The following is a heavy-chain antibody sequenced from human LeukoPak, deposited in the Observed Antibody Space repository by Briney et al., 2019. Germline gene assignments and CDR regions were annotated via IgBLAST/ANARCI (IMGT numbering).Heavy chain of an antibody. V-gene: IGHV3-48*01. D-gene: IGHD2-2*01. CDR3: ARLTLGCSSTSCYA. J-gene: IGHJ5*02. CDR2: ISSSSSTK. CDR1: GFTFSSYS. Sequence: PGGSLRLSCAASGFTFSSYSMNWVRQAPGKGLEWVSCISSSSSTKYYADSVKGRFTISRDNAKNSLYLQMNSLRGEDTAVYYCARLTLGCSSTSCYAWGQGTLVTVSS.